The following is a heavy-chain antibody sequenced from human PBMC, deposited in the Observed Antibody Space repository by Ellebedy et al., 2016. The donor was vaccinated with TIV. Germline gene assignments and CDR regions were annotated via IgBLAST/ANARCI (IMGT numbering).Heavy chain of an antibody. CDR1: GYTFTGYY. CDR3: ARSSGFYGAGTDYWFDP. Sequence: AVSVKVSCKASGYTFTGYYMHWVRQAPGPGLEWLGWISPNTGVTHFAQKFQGRVTVTRDTSINTVYMELSGLRSDDTAVYYCARSSGFYGAGTDYWFDPWGQGTLVTVSS. D-gene: IGHD3-10*01. J-gene: IGHJ5*02. CDR2: ISPNTGVT. V-gene: IGHV1-2*02.